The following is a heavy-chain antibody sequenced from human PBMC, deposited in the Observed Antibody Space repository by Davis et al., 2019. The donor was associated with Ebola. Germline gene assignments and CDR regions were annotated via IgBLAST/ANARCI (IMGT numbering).Heavy chain of an antibody. D-gene: IGHD2-15*01. CDR1: GYTFTGYY. CDR3: ARDRVCSGATCYAYFDF. Sequence: ASVPVSCKASGYTFTGYYIHWVRQAPGQGLEWMGWINPNSGDTKYSQKFHGWVTMTRNTPISTAYMELNRLTSDDTAVYYCARDRVCSGATCYAYFDFWGQGTLVTVSS. CDR2: INPNSGDT. J-gene: IGHJ4*02. V-gene: IGHV1-2*04.